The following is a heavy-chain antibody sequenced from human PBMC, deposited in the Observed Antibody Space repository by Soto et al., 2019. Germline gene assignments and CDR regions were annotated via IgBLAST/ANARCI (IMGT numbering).Heavy chain of an antibody. CDR3: ARPGQFDF. CDR2: ISGSGDTI. J-gene: IGHJ4*02. CDR1: GFIFSDYY. V-gene: IGHV3-11*01. Sequence: QVQLVQSGGGLVRPGGSLRLSCEASGFIFSDYYMAWIRQAPGKGLEWVSYISGSGDTIYYADSVKGRFTISRDSAKDSLYLQMNTLRDEDTAIYYCARPGQFDFWGQGTVVTVSS.